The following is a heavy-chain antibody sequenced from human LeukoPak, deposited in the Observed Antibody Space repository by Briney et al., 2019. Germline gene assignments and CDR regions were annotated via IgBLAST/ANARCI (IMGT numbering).Heavy chain of an antibody. J-gene: IGHJ5*02. V-gene: IGHV1-46*01. CDR2: MHPTGGST. D-gene: IGHD5-18*01. Sequence: GASVKISCKASGYTFSGHYIHWVRQAPGQGLEWMGVMHPTGGSTNYAQRFEGRVTMTRDTSTSTVYMDLRSLTSEDRAVYYCARDDFDTAMVYNYFDPWGQGTLVTVSS. CDR1: GYTFSGHY. CDR3: ARDDFDTAMVYNYFDP.